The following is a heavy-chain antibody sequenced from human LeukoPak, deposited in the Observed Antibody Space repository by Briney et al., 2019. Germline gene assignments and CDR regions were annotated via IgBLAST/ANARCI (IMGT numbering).Heavy chain of an antibody. CDR2: IDTSGST. D-gene: IGHD3-22*01. CDR3: ARRRYYDGSGYLE. CDR1: GGSISSRNYF. J-gene: IGHJ1*01. Sequence: SETLSLTCTVSGGSISSRNYFWTWIRQPAGKGLEWIGHIDTSGSTKYNPSLKTRVTISVDTSKKQFSLKLRSVTAADTALYYCARRRYYDGSGYLEWGQGTLLSVSS. V-gene: IGHV4-61*09.